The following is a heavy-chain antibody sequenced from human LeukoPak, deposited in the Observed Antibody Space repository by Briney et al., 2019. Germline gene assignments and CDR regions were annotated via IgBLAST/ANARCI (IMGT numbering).Heavy chain of an antibody. CDR2: INPNSGGT. CDR1: GYTFTGYY. D-gene: IGHD6-19*01. Sequence: ASVKVSCKASGYTFTGYYMHWVRQAPGQGLEWIGWINPNSGGTNCAQNFQGWVTMTRDTSISTAYIELSRLRSDDTAVYYCARATSGWTASPRFDYWGQGTLVTVSS. J-gene: IGHJ4*02. CDR3: ARATSGWTASPRFDY. V-gene: IGHV1-2*04.